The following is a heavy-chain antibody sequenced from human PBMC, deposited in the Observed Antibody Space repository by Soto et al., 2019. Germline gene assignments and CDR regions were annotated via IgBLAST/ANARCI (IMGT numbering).Heavy chain of an antibody. Sequence: QVQVVQSGAEVKKPGASVKVSCKASGYTFTGYDMHWVRQTPGQGREWMGWINPNSGGTNYAQKFQGWVIMTRDTSISTAYMELSRLRSDDTAVYYCARTHCSSVSCYVGSWDYWGQGTLVTVSS. CDR3: ARTHCSSVSCYVGSWDY. J-gene: IGHJ4*02. D-gene: IGHD2-2*01. CDR1: GYTFTGYD. CDR2: INPNSGGT. V-gene: IGHV1-2*04.